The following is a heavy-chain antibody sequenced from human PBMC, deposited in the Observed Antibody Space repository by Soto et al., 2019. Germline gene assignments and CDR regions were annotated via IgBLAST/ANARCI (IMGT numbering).Heavy chain of an antibody. Sequence: QAPGRGLEWIAYISSRSSLILYADSVRGRFVISRDNALNSLYLQMNSPRDEDTAIYYCARERGEYDSGWYIDRWGQGTPVTVSS. V-gene: IGHV3-21*06. J-gene: IGHJ5*02. D-gene: IGHD6-19*01. CDR3: ARERGEYDSGWYIDR. CDR2: ISSRSSLI.